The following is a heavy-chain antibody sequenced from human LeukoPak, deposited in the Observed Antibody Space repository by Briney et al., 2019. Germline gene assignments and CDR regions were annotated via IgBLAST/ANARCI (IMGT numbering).Heavy chain of an antibody. CDR2: INPNSGGT. D-gene: IGHD2-15*01. J-gene: IGHJ4*02. Sequence: ASVKVSCKASGYTFTGYYMHWVRQAPGQGLEWMGWINPNSGGTNYAQKFQGRVTMTRDTSICTAYMELSRLRSDDTAVYYCARDRGIRDVVVVAATLTNWGQGTLVTVSS. V-gene: IGHV1-2*02. CDR1: GYTFTGYY. CDR3: ARDRGIRDVVVVAATLTN.